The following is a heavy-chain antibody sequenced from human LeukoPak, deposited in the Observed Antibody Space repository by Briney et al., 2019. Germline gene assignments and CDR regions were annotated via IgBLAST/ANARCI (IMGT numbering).Heavy chain of an antibody. J-gene: IGHJ6*03. D-gene: IGHD2-2*01. CDR2: IYTSGST. CDR3: ARDLRSRYCSSTSCYPNHYYYYYMDV. CDR1: GGSFSGYY. V-gene: IGHV4-4*07. Sequence: SETLSLTCAVYGGSFSGYYWSWIRQPAGKGLEWIGRIYTSGSTNYNPSLKSRVTMSVDTSKNQFSLKLSSVTAADTAVYYCARDLRSRYCSSTSCYPNHYYYYYMDVWGKGTTVTVSS.